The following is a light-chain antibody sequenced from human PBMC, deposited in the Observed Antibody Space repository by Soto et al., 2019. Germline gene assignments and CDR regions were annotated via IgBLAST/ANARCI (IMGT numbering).Light chain of an antibody. Sequence: EIVMTQSPATLSLSPGERAALSCRASQGISSELAWYQQKPGQPPRLLIYGASTRATGVPARFTGSGSGSEFTLTISGLQSEDFAVYYCQQGHNWHITFGQGTRLEI. CDR3: QQGHNWHIT. J-gene: IGKJ2*01. V-gene: IGKV3-15*01. CDR2: GAS. CDR1: QGISSE.